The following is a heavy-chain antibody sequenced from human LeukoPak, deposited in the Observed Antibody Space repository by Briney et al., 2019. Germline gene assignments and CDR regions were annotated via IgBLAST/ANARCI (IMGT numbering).Heavy chain of an antibody. D-gene: IGHD2-15*01. V-gene: IGHV1-2*04. Sequence: ASVKVSCKASGYTFTGCYMHWVRQAPGQGLEWMGWINPNSGGTNYAQKFQGWVTMTRDTSISTAYMELSRLRSDDTAVYYCARGRRMDCSGGSCYELGYWGQGTLVTVSS. CDR3: ARGRRMDCSGGSCYELGY. CDR2: INPNSGGT. J-gene: IGHJ4*02. CDR1: GYTFTGCY.